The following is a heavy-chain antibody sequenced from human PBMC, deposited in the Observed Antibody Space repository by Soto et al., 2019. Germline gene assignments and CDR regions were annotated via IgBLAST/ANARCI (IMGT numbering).Heavy chain of an antibody. D-gene: IGHD3-3*01. CDR2: INPNSGGT. J-gene: IGHJ4*02. V-gene: IGHV1-2*02. CDR3: ARGGAHYDFWRGDY. CDR1: GYTFTGYY. Sequence: ASVKVSCKPSGYTFTGYYMHWARQAPGQGLEWMGWINPNSGGTNYAQKFQGRVTMTRDTSISTAYMELSRLRSDDTAVYYCARGGAHYDFWRGDYWGQGTLVTVSS.